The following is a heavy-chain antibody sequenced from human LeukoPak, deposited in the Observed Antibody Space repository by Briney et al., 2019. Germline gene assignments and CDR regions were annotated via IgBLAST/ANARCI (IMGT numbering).Heavy chain of an antibody. V-gene: IGHV3-9*01. CDR1: GFTFDDYA. CDR2: ISWNSGSI. D-gene: IGHD3-22*01. Sequence: PGRSLRLSCAASGFTFDDYAMHWVRQAPGKGLEWVSGISWNSGSIGYADSVKGRFTISRDNAKNSLYLQMNSLRAEDTALCYCAKDSSSGYYFYYFDYWGQGTLVTVSS. J-gene: IGHJ4*02. CDR3: AKDSSSGYYFYYFDY.